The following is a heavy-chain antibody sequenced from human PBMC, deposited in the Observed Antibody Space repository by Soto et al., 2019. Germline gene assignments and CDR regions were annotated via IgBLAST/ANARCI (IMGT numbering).Heavy chain of an antibody. D-gene: IGHD2-21*02. CDR2: ISGSGGST. Sequence: EVQLLESGGGLVQPGGSLRLSCAASGFTFSSYAMSWVHQAPGKGLEWVSAISGSGGSTYYADSVKGRFTISRDNSKNTLYLQMNSLRAEDTAVYYCAKDYTNVVVTSGDFDYWGQGTLVTVSS. CDR1: GFTFSSYA. CDR3: AKDYTNVVVTSGDFDY. V-gene: IGHV3-23*01. J-gene: IGHJ4*02.